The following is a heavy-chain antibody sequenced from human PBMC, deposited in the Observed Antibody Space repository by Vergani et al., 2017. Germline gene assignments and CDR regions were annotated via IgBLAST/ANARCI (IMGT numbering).Heavy chain of an antibody. V-gene: IGHV3-66*01. Sequence: VQLVESGGGVVQPGRSLRLSCAASGFTFSSYAMSWVRQAPGKGLEWVSVIYIGGSTYYADSVKGRFTISRDNSKNTLYLQMNSLRAEDTAVYYCARAVLYSGYDYPDYWGQGTPVTVSS. D-gene: IGHD5-12*01. CDR2: IYIGGST. CDR1: GFTFSSYA. J-gene: IGHJ4*02. CDR3: ARAVLYSGYDYPDY.